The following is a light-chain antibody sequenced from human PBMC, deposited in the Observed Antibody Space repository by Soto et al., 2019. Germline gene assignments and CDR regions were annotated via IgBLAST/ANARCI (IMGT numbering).Light chain of an antibody. CDR2: DTS. CDR1: TGAVTSDHF. V-gene: IGLV7-46*01. Sequence: QAVVTQEPSLTVSPGGTVTLTCGSSTGAVTSDHFPSWFQQRPGQAPTTLIYDTSNKHSWTPARFSGSLRGGRAALTLSGALPEDEADYYFLVSYNDDVVFGGGTQLTVL. CDR3: LVSYNDDVV. J-gene: IGLJ2*01.